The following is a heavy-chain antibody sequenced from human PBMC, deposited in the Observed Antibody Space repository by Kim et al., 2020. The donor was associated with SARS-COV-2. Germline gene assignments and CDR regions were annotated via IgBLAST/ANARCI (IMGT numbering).Heavy chain of an antibody. CDR2: INHSGST. D-gene: IGHD6-13*01. Sequence: SETLSLTCAVYGGSFSGYYWSWIRQPPGKGLEWIGEINHSGSTNYNPSLKSRGTISVDTSKNQSPLKLSSVTAADTAVYYCARGPGYSSSWYGARKWFDPWGQGTLVTVSS. J-gene: IGHJ5*02. V-gene: IGHV4-34*01. CDR1: GGSFSGYY. CDR3: ARGPGYSSSWYGARKWFDP.